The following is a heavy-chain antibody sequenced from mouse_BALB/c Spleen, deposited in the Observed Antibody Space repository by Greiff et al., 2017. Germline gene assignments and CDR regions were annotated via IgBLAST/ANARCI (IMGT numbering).Heavy chain of an antibody. J-gene: IGHJ3*01. V-gene: IGHV3-2*02. Sequence: EVKLQESGPGLVKPSQSLSLTCTVTGYSITSDYAWNWIRQFPGNKLEWMGYISYSGSTSYNPSLKSRISITRDTSKNQFFLQLNSVTTEDTATYYCARTLPTATAWFAYWGQGTLVTVSA. CDR2: ISYSGST. CDR3: ARTLPTATAWFAY. D-gene: IGHD1-2*01. CDR1: GYSITSDYA.